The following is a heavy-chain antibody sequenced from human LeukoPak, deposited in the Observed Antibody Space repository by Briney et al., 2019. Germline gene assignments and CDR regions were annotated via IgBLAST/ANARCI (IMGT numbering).Heavy chain of an antibody. CDR3: ARAPPGSYGTHDY. CDR2: IVPIFGIA. V-gene: IGHV1-69*04. Sequence: ASVKVSCKASGCTWSSYAISWGRQAPGPGLEWMGRIVPIFGIANYAQKFQGRGTITADKSTSTAYMELSSLRSEDTAVYSCARAPPGSYGTHDYWGQGTLVTVSS. D-gene: IGHD5-18*01. CDR1: GCTWSSYA. J-gene: IGHJ4*02.